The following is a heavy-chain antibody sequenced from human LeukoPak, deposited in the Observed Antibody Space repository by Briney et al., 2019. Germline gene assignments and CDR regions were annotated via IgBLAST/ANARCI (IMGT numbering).Heavy chain of an antibody. CDR3: ARWDDSSGYYPYYFDY. Sequence: GGSLRLSCAASGFTFSSYSMNWVRQAPGKGLEWDSSISSSSSYIYYADSVKGRFTISRDNAKKSLYLQMNSLRAEDTAVYYCARWDDSSGYYPYYFDYWGQGTLVTVSS. J-gene: IGHJ4*02. V-gene: IGHV3-21*01. CDR1: GFTFSSYS. CDR2: ISSSSSYI. D-gene: IGHD3-22*01.